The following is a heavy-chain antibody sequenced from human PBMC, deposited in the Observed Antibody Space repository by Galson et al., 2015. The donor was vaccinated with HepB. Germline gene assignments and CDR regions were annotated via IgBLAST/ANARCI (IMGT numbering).Heavy chain of an antibody. D-gene: IGHD3-10*01. J-gene: IGHJ4*02. Sequence: SVKVSCKASGYTFTGYYIQWLRQAPGQGLEWIGWINPHRGDTNFAQKFQGSVTMTRDTSISTVYMELSSLRSDDTAVYYCARDWDYEGYWYGSGSLDSWGQGTPVTVSS. V-gene: IGHV1-2*04. CDR3: ARDWDYEGYWYGSGSLDS. CDR2: INPHRGDT. CDR1: GYTFTGYY.